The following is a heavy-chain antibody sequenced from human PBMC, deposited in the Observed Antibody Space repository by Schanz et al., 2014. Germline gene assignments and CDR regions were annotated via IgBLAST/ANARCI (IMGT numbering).Heavy chain of an antibody. D-gene: IGHD2-21*01. CDR3: AKDIDPYTNIVRHDLPDS. CDR1: TFTFSSDW. V-gene: IGHV3-7*05. CDR2: IKEDGSVK. J-gene: IGHJ4*02. Sequence: EVQLAESGGGLVQPGGSLRLSCAASTFTFSSDWMSWVRQAPGKGLEWVANIKEDGSVKDYVDSVKGRFTISRDNAKNTLYLQMNSLTVGDTALYYCAKDIDPYTNIVRHDLPDSWGQGTRXTVSS.